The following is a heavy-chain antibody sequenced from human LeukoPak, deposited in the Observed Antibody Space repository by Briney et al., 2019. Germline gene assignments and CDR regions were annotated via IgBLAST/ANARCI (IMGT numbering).Heavy chain of an antibody. CDR3: AREHRSSSPKGDAFDI. CDR1: GGSISSYY. CDR2: IYYSGST. Sequence: SETLSLTCTVSGGSISSYYWSWIRQPPGKGLEWIGYIYYSGSTNYNPSLKSRVTISVDTSKNQFSLKLSSVTAADTAVYYCAREHRSSSPKGDAFDIWGQGTMVTVSS. J-gene: IGHJ3*02. D-gene: IGHD6-6*01. V-gene: IGHV4-59*12.